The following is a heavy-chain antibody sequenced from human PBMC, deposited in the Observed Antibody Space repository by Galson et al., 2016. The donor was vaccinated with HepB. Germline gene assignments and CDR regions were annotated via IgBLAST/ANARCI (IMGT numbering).Heavy chain of an antibody. D-gene: IGHD1-7*01. CDR2: ISSSGGTI. V-gene: IGHV3-11*01. CDR1: GFIFGDYY. J-gene: IGHJ4*02. CDR3: VELSVV. Sequence: SLRLSCAASGFIFGDYYMNWIRQAPGKGLEWISFISSSGGTIKYTDSVKGRFSVSRDNAKNSLYLQMNSLRTDDTAVYYCVELSVVWGQGTLVTVSS.